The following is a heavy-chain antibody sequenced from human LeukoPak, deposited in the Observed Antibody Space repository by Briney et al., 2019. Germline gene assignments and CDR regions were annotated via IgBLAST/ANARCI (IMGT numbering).Heavy chain of an antibody. Sequence: GGSLRLSCSVSGVTFRNCGMHWVRQAPGKGLEWVTLISSDGIDKLYGASVKGRFTISRDDSKSTLYLQMNSLTAEDTAVYYCTTKVMRGNLGDDYDDWGQGTLVTVSS. J-gene: IGHJ4*02. D-gene: IGHD5-12*01. CDR2: ISSDGIDK. V-gene: IGHV3-30*03. CDR1: GVTFRNCG. CDR3: TTKVMRGNLGDDYDD.